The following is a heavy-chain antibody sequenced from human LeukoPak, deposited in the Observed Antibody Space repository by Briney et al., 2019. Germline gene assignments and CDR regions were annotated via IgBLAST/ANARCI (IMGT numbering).Heavy chain of an antibody. V-gene: IGHV3-74*01. CDR2: INNEESTT. CDR3: ARGYSSNYRVDY. J-gene: IGHJ4*02. CDR1: GFTFSNYW. Sequence: GGSLRLSCAVSGFTFSNYWMHWVRQAPGKGLVWVSRINNEESTTSYADSVKGRFTVSRDNAKNTLYLQMNSLRDEDTAVYYCARGYSSNYRVDYWGQGTLVTVSS. D-gene: IGHD6-13*01.